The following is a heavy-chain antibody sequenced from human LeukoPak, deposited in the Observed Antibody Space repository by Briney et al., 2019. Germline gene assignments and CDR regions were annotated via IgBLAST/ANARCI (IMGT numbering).Heavy chain of an antibody. CDR2: ISGSGGST. CDR3: AKDLFQSPLLPSAFDI. J-gene: IGHJ3*02. D-gene: IGHD2-15*01. CDR1: GLTFSSYA. Sequence: PGGSLRLSCAASGLTFSSYAMSWVRQAPGKGLEWVSAISGSGGSTYYADSVKGRFTISRDNSKNTLYLQMNSLRAEDTAVYYCAKDLFQSPLLPSAFDIWGQGTMVTVSS. V-gene: IGHV3-23*01.